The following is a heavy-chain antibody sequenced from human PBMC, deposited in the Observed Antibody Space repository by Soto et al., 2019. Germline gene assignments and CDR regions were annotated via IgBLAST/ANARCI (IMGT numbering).Heavy chain of an antibody. CDR3: ARDWGGGTFDY. J-gene: IGHJ4*02. V-gene: IGHV4-59*01. Sequence: SETLSLTCTFSGCSINGYYWSWIRQPPGKGLEWIGYISKSGSTNYNPALKSRVTISVDTSKNQFSPKLSSVTAADTAVYYCARDWGGGTFDYWGQGTLVTVSS. CDR1: GCSINGYY. D-gene: IGHD3-16*01. CDR2: ISKSGST.